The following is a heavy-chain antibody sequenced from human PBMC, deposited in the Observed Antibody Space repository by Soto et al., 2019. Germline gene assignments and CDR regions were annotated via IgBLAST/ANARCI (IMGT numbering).Heavy chain of an antibody. CDR2: INPNSGSI. CDR1: GFTFTNNYY. V-gene: IGHV1-46*01. CDR3: AREFSSSRNHYYGMDV. Sequence: GASVKVSCKASGFTFTNNYYFHWVRQAPGQGLEWMGIINPNSGSISDSQKFQGRITMTRDTSTSTVYMELSSLRSDDTAVYYCAREFSSSRNHYYGMDVWGQGTTVTVSS. D-gene: IGHD6-6*01. J-gene: IGHJ6*02.